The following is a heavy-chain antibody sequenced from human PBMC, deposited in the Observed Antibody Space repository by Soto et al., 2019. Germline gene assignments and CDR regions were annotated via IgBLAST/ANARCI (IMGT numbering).Heavy chain of an antibody. CDR3: ARGTTYYYDSSGYSRLFDY. V-gene: IGHV3-21*04. J-gene: IGHJ4*02. CDR1: GFSLGPYG. CDR2: FSGGSGAI. Sequence: PGGSLRLSCAVSGFSLGPYGVTWVRQTPEKGLEWVTGFSGGSGAIFYADSVRGRFTISRDSSTAYLQMNNLRPEDTAVYYCARGTTYYYDSSGYSRLFDYWGQGTLVTVSS. D-gene: IGHD3-22*01.